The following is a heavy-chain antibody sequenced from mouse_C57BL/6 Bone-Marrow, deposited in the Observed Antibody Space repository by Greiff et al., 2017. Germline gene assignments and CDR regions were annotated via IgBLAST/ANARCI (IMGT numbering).Heavy chain of an antibody. CDR2: IDPSDSYT. CDR3: ARSSWFAY. V-gene: IGHV1-69*01. J-gene: IGHJ3*01. CDR1: GYTFTSYW. Sequence: QVQLQQPGAELVMPGASVKLSCKASGYTFTSYWMHWVKQRPGQGLEWIGEIDPSDSYTNYNQKFKGKSTLTLDKSSSTAYMQLSNLTSEDSAVYYCARSSWFAYWCQGTLVTVSA.